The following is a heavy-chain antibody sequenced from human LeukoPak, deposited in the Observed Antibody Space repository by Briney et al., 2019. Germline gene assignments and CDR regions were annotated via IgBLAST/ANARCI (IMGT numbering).Heavy chain of an antibody. CDR1: DDSITMYY. CDR2: VDHTGST. CDR3: ARGRVSSSTWHSTYYYYFYMDV. D-gene: IGHD4-11*01. V-gene: IGHV4-59*01. J-gene: IGHJ6*03. Sequence: SETLSLTCTVSDDSITMYYWTWIRQPPGKGLEWIGYVDHTGSTRFNPSLHGRVSISRDTSKNFFSLRLRSVTAADTAVYFCARGRVSSSTWHSTYYYYFYMDVWGKGTTVTVSS.